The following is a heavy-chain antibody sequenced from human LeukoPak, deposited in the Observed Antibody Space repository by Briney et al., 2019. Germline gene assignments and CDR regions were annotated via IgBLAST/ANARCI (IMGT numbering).Heavy chain of an antibody. D-gene: IGHD3-10*01. Sequence: SETLSLTCAVSGGSFSSSNWWSWVRPPPGKGLEWIGEIYHSGTTNYNPSLKSRVTISVDKSKNQFSLKLSSVTAADTAVYYCARDQRLWFGELSGFDYWGQGTLVTVSS. CDR3: ARDQRLWFGELSGFDY. CDR1: GGSFSSSNW. V-gene: IGHV4-4*02. CDR2: IYHSGTT. J-gene: IGHJ4*02.